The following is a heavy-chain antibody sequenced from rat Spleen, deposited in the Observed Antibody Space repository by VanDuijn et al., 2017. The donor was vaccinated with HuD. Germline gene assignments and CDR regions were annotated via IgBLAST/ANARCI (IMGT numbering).Heavy chain of an antibody. D-gene: IGHD5-1*01. CDR3: ARDRNRGVDY. V-gene: IGHV5-58*01. J-gene: IGHJ2*01. CDR1: GFTFSRYW. Sequence: EVKLVETGGGLVQPGRSLKLSCEASGFTFSRYWMYWVRQAPGKGLEWVSSIDPDGGRTYYPDSVKGRFTISRDNAESTIYLQMNSLGSEDTATYYCARDRNRGVDYWGQGVMVTVSS. CDR2: IDPDGGRT.